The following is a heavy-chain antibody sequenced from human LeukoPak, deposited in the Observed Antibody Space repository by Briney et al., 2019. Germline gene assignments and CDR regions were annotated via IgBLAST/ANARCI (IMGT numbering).Heavy chain of an antibody. V-gene: IGHV1-69*13. CDR2: IIPIFGTA. Sequence: GAPVKVSCKASEGTFSSYAISWVRQAPGQGLEWMGGIIPIFGTANYAQKFQGRVTITADESTSTAYMGLSSLRSEDTAVYYCARSPLTLEYFDYWGQGTLVTVSS. CDR1: EGTFSSYA. J-gene: IGHJ4*02. CDR3: ARSPLTLEYFDY. D-gene: IGHD4/OR15-4a*01.